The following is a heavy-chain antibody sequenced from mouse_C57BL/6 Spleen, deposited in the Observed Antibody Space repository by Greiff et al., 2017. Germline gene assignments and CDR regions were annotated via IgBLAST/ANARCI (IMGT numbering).Heavy chain of an antibody. CDR3: ARGYGSSFDY. V-gene: IGHV5-4*01. Sequence: EVQLVESGGGLVKPGGSLKLSCAASGFTFSSYAMSWVRQTPEKRLEWVATISDGGSYTYYPDNVKGRFTIARDNANNNLYLQMSHLKSEDTAMYCCARGYGSSFDYWGQGTTLTVSS. D-gene: IGHD1-1*01. CDR2: ISDGGSYT. CDR1: GFTFSSYA. J-gene: IGHJ2*01.